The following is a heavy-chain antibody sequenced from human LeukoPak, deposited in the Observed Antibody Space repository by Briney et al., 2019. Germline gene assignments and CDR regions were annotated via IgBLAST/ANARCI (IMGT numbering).Heavy chain of an antibody. CDR3: ARDSVDGSGTYYTDSPDY. D-gene: IGHD3-10*01. CDR2: ISAYNGNT. Sequence: ASVKVSCMASDYTFTSYGISWVRPALGQGLERMAWISAYNGNTDYAQHLRGSVTMTTDTSTSTAYMELRSLRSDDTAVYYCARDSVDGSGTYYTDSPDYWGQGTLVTVSS. V-gene: IGHV1-18*01. CDR1: DYTFTSYG. J-gene: IGHJ4*02.